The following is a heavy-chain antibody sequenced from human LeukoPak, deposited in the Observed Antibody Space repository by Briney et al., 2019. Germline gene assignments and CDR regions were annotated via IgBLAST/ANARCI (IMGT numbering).Heavy chain of an antibody. V-gene: IGHV4-4*07. CDR2: VHSSGST. J-gene: IGHJ4*02. Sequence: SEILSLTCTVSGASIGSFYWSWIRQPAGKGLEWNGRVHSSGSTNYIPSIKSRVTMSVDTSKNQFSLKLNSVTAADTAMYYCAREAVDYGSGSHDYWGQGTLVTVSS. D-gene: IGHD3-10*01. CDR1: GASIGSFY. CDR3: AREAVDYGSGSHDY.